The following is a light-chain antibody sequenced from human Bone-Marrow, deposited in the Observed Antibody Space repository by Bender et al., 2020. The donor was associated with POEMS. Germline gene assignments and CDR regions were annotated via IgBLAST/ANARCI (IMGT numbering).Light chain of an antibody. CDR1: TGAVTSGHY. CDR3: LLSYTDARV. Sequence: QAVVTQEPSLTVSPGGTVTVTCGSSTGAVTSGHYPFWFQQTPGQAPRTLIFDTNNKHSWTPARFSGSLFGGKAALTLSGAQPEDEAEYYCLLSYTDARVFGGGTKLTVL. J-gene: IGLJ3*02. CDR2: DTN. V-gene: IGLV7-46*01.